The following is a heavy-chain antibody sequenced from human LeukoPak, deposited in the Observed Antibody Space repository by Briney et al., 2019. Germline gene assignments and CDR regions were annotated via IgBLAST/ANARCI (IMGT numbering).Heavy chain of an antibody. CDR3: ARLSAYSNGIDY. V-gene: IGHV5-51*01. D-gene: IGHD6-19*01. CDR1: GYSFTTYW. J-gene: IGHJ4*02. Sequence: GESLKISCKGSGYSFTTYWIGWVRQMPGKGLDWMGIIYPGDSDTRNSPSFQGQVIISADKSISTAYLQWSSLKASDTAMYYCARLSAYSNGIDYWGQGTLVTVSS. CDR2: IYPGDSDT.